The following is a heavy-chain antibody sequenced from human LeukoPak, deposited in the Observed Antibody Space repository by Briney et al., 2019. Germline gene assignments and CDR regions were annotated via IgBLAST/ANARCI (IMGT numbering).Heavy chain of an antibody. D-gene: IGHD2-15*01. Sequence: GGSLRLSCAASGFTFSSYAMSWVRQAPGKGLEWVSAISGSGGSTYYADSVKGRFTISRDNSKNTLYLQMNSLRAEDTAVYYCARDGSLVVAFDYWGQGTLVTVSS. CDR2: ISGSGGST. J-gene: IGHJ4*02. CDR1: GFTFSSYA. V-gene: IGHV3-23*01. CDR3: ARDGSLVVAFDY.